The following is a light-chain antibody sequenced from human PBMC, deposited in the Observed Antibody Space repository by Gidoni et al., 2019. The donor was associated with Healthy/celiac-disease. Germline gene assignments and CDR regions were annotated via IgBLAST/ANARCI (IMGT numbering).Light chain of an antibody. CDR1: QSVSSY. CDR3: QQRSNWPLT. J-gene: IGKJ4*01. Sequence: EIVLPQSPATLSLSPGERATLSCRASQSVSSYLAWYQQKPGQAPRLLIYDASNRATGIPARFSGSGSGTDFTLTISSLEPEDCAVYYCQQRSNWPLTFGGXTKVEIK. CDR2: DAS. V-gene: IGKV3-11*01.